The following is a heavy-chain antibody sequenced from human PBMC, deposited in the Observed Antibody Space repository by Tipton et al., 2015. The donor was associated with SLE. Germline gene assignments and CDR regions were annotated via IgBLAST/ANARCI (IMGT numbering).Heavy chain of an antibody. CDR3: ATYVKGVGGRGY. Sequence: TLSLTCSVSGASFSSYYWSWIRQPAGKGLGWIGHIDISGTTIYNPSLESRLTMSFDTSKNQFSLRLTSVSAADTAMYFCATYVKGVGGRGYWGQGTLVTVSS. CDR2: IDISGTT. J-gene: IGHJ4*02. D-gene: IGHD3-10*02. CDR1: GASFSSYY. V-gene: IGHV4-4*07.